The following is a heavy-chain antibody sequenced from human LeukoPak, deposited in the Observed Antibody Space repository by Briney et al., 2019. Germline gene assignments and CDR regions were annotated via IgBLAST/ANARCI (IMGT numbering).Heavy chain of an antibody. CDR1: GGSISSYY. CDR3: ARSYSGYDYGHILDY. J-gene: IGHJ4*02. Sequence: SETLSLTCTVSGGSISSYYWSWIRQPAGKGLEWIGRIYTSGSTNYNPSLKSRVTMSVDTSKNQFSLKLSSVTAADTAVYYCARSYSGYDYGHILDYWGQGTLVTVSS. D-gene: IGHD5-12*01. CDR2: IYTSGST. V-gene: IGHV4-4*07.